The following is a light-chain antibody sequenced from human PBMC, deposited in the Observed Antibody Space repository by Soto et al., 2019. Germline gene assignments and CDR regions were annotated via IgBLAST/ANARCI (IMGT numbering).Light chain of an antibody. Sequence: EIVMMQSPATLSVSPGESVTLSCRASQLFSSNLAWYQHKPGQAPRLLIYGASSRATGIPDRFSGSGSGTDFTLTISRLEPEDFAVYYCQQYGSSPTCGQGTRLEIK. CDR1: QLFSSN. CDR3: QQYGSSPT. V-gene: IGKV3-20*01. J-gene: IGKJ5*01. CDR2: GAS.